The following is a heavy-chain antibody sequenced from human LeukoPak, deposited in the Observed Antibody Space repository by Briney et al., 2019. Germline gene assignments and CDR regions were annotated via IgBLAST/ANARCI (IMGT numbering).Heavy chain of an antibody. V-gene: IGHV1-69*13. Sequence: SVKVSCKASGGTFSSYAISWVRQAPGQGLEWMGGIIPIFGTANYAQKFQGRVTITADESTSTAYMELSSLRSEDTAVYYCAREYCSSTSCYVRYFDYWGQGTPVTVSS. CDR2: IIPIFGTA. CDR1: GGTFSSYA. J-gene: IGHJ4*02. CDR3: AREYCSSTSCYVRYFDY. D-gene: IGHD2-2*01.